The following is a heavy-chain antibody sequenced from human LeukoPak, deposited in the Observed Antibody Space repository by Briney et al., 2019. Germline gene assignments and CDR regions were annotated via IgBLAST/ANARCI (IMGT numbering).Heavy chain of an antibody. J-gene: IGHJ4*02. CDR2: IYYSGST. Sequence: PSETLSLTCTVSGGSISSYYWNWVRQPPGKGLEWIGYIYYSGSTNYNPSLKGRVTISVDTSKNQFSLNLTSVTAADTAVYYCAREVSDYDILTGWIDYWGQGTLVSVSS. CDR3: AREVSDYDILTGWIDY. V-gene: IGHV4-59*01. CDR1: GGSISSYY. D-gene: IGHD3-9*01.